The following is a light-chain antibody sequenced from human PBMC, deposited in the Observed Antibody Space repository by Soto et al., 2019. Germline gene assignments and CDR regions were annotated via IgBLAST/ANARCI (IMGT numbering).Light chain of an antibody. CDR3: QQFKNLSWT. Sequence: DIQMTQSPSTLSASVGDRVTITCRASQSISIWLAWYQQKPGKAPKLLIYKASTLKSGVPSRFSGSGSGTEFTLTISSLQPDDFATYYCQQFKNLSWTFGQGTKVEIK. CDR2: KAS. J-gene: IGKJ1*01. V-gene: IGKV1-5*03. CDR1: QSISIW.